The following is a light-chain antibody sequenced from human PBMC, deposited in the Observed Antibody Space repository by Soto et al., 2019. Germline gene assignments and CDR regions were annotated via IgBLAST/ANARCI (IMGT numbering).Light chain of an antibody. CDR3: QQYHTSPLT. V-gene: IGKV3-20*01. Sequence: ILLTQSPATMSLCLGERAPLSVTPSQSVSSSYIAWYQQKRGQAPRRLIYGASIRATGIPDRFSGSGSGTDFTLTISRLEPEDFALYYCQQYHTSPLTFGQGIKVDI. CDR2: GAS. CDR1: QSVSSSY. J-gene: IGKJ1*01.